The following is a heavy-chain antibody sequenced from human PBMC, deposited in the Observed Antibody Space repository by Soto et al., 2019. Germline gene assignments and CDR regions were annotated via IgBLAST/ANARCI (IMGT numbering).Heavy chain of an antibody. Sequence: QVQLVESGGGLVKPGGSLRLSCAASGFTLSDYYMSWIRQAPGKGLEWVSYTSSSGSTIYYADSVKGRFTISRDNAKNSLYLQMNSQRAEDTAVYYCARDPEDIVVVPAATRPVDYWGQGTLVTVSS. V-gene: IGHV3-11*01. J-gene: IGHJ4*02. CDR1: GFTLSDYY. CDR2: TSSSGSTI. CDR3: ARDPEDIVVVPAATRPVDY. D-gene: IGHD2-2*01.